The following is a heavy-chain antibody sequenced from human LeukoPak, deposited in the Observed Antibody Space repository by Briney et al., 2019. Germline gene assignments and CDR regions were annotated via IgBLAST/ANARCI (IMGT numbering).Heavy chain of an antibody. D-gene: IGHD3-10*01. CDR1: GGSISSYY. V-gene: IGHV4-59*01. Sequence: SETLSLTCTVSGGSISSYYWSWIRQPPGKGLEWIGCINYSGGTNYNPSLKSRVTISVDTSKNQFSLKLSSVTAADTAVYYCAKTRITLVRGSPGDAFDIWGQGTKVTVSS. J-gene: IGHJ3*02. CDR2: INYSGGT. CDR3: AKTRITLVRGSPGDAFDI.